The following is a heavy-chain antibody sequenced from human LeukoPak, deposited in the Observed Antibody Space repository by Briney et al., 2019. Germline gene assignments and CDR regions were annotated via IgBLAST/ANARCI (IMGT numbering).Heavy chain of an antibody. V-gene: IGHV4-59*01. J-gene: IGHJ5*02. CDR1: GDSISLYY. CDR3: ARAFYPLRYVDRLRHDR. Sequence: TSETLSLTCIVSGDSISLYYWNWIRQAPGKGLEWIGYVSYSGNTEYNPSFKSRVTISVDTSKSQFSLRLNSLTAADTAVYYCARAFYPLRYVDRLRHDRWGQGTLVTVSS. CDR2: VSYSGNT. D-gene: IGHD3-9*01.